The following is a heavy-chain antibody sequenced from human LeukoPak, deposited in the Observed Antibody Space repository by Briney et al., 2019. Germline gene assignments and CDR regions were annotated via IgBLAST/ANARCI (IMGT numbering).Heavy chain of an antibody. CDR2: IFYSGST. V-gene: IGHV4-59*01. CDR1: GGSFDTFF. J-gene: IGHJ4*02. D-gene: IGHD3-10*01. CDR3: ARTGTSGSFSDY. Sequence: SSETLSLTCSLSGGSFDTFFWSWIRQPPGKGLEWLGYIFYSGSTTYNPSLKSRLSISLDTSKNQFSLSLSSVTAADTAVYYCARTGTSGSFSDYWGQGMLVTVSS.